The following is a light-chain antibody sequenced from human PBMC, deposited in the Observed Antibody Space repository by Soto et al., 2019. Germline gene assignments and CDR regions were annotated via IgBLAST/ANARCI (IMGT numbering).Light chain of an antibody. Sequence: LTQSPATLSLSPGETATLSCRASQNVSSYLAWYQQKPGQAPRLLIYNASNRATGIPDRFSGSGSGTDFTLTISRLEPEDFAVYYCQQYGSSPQTFGQGTKVDI. J-gene: IGKJ1*01. V-gene: IGKV3-20*01. CDR3: QQYGSSPQT. CDR1: QNVSSY. CDR2: NAS.